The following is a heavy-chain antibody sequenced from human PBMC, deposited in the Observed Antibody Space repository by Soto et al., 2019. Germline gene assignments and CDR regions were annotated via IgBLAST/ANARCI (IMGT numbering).Heavy chain of an antibody. J-gene: IGHJ4*02. CDR3: ARTDYFVY. CDR2: IFHSGIS. CDR1: GYSISSGFF. V-gene: IGHV4-38-2*01. Sequence: SETLSLTCAVSGYSISSGFFWGWIRQSPGGGLEWIGSIFHSGISYYNPSLKSRVTMSVDTSKNHFSLKLTSVTAADTAVYYCARTDYFVYWCPGTLVTVSS.